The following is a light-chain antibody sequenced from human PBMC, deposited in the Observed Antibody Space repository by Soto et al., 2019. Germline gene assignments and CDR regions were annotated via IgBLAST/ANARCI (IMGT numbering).Light chain of an antibody. J-gene: IGLJ3*02. CDR3: SSYTGSSTPWV. CDR2: GVS. V-gene: IGLV2-14*01. CDR1: SSDVGAYNY. Sequence: QSALTQPASVSGSPGQSITISCTGTSSDVGAYNYVSWYQQHPGKASKLMISGVSNRPSGVSNRFSGSKSGNTASLTISGLQADDEADYYCSSYTGSSTPWVFGGGTKLTVL.